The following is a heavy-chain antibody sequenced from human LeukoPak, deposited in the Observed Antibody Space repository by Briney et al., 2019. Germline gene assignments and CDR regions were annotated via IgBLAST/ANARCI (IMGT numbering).Heavy chain of an antibody. CDR2: IFYTGST. V-gene: IGHV4-59*08. CDR3: ARRGMAARSTIGNFDI. CDR1: GGTISRYY. Sequence: PSETLSLTCTVSGGTISRYYWSWIRQPPGRGLEWIGYIFYTGSTNYNPSLKSRVTMSVDTSKNQFSLNLNSVTAADTAVYYCARRGMAARSTIGNFDIWGQGTMVTVSS. D-gene: IGHD5/OR15-5a*01. J-gene: IGHJ3*02.